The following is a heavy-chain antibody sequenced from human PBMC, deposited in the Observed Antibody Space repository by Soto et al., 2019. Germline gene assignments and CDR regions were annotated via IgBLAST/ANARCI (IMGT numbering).Heavy chain of an antibody. CDR1: GYSFTDYY. J-gene: IGHJ4*02. CDR3: ARGDYGTGAYPFPYFDY. D-gene: IGHD2-8*02. V-gene: IGHV1-2*02. CDR2: INPDSGAT. Sequence: HEHLVQSGAEVKRPGASLKVSCKSSGYSFTDYYIHWVRQAPRQGLEWMGWINPDSGATNYAQNFQGRVTLTSDTSISTASMDLTSLTSDDTAVYYCARGDYGTGAYPFPYFDYWGQGTLVIVSS.